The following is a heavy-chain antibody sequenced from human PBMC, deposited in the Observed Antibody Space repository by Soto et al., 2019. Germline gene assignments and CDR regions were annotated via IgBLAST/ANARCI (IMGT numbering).Heavy chain of an antibody. CDR2: ISGSGGST. D-gene: IGHD2-21*01. CDR3: ARHIVVVIASEFDY. V-gene: IGHV3-23*01. Sequence: EVQLLESGGGLVQPGGSLRLSCAASGFTFSSYAMSWVRQAPGKGLEWVSAISGSGGSTYYADSVKGRFTISRDNSKNTRYLQMNSLRAEDTAVYYCARHIVVVIASEFDYWGQGTLVTVSS. J-gene: IGHJ4*02. CDR1: GFTFSSYA.